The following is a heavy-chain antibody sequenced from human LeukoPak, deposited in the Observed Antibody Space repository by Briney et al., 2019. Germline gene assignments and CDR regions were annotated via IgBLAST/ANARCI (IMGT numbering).Heavy chain of an antibody. Sequence: PGGSLRLSCTVSGFTFSNAWMNWVRQAPGKGLEWVGRIKRKIEGGTTDYAAPVKVRFTISRDDSKNTLYLQMNSLKTEDTAVYYCTTATRGALLWFGESSDAFDIWGQGTMVTVSS. CDR2: IKRKIEGGTT. CDR1: GFTFSNAW. CDR3: TTATRGALLWFGESSDAFDI. D-gene: IGHD3-10*01. V-gene: IGHV3-15*07. J-gene: IGHJ3*02.